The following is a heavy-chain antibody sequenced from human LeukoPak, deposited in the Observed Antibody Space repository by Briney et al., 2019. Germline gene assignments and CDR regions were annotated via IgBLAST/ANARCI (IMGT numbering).Heavy chain of an antibody. CDR2: LSGGGDSR. J-gene: IGHJ4*02. CDR1: GFAFSNYA. CDR3: AKAVRSMVTGGGYFDS. V-gene: IGHV3-23*01. Sequence: GGSLRLSCAASGFAFSNYAMSWVRQAPGKGLEWVSSLSGGGDSRYYADPVMGRFTISRDNSKNTLYLQMNSLRAEDTAVYYCAKAVRSMVTGGGYFDSWGQGTLVTVPS. D-gene: IGHD3-10*01.